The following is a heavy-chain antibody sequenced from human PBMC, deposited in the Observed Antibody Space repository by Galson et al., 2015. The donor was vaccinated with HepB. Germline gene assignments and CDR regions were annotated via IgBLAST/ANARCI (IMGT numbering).Heavy chain of an antibody. D-gene: IGHD6-13*01. CDR2: ISYDGSNK. CDR3: AGDRDVAAAGIIRYFDL. Sequence: SLRLSCAASGFTFSSYAMHWVRQAPGKGLEWVAVISYDGSNKYYADSVKGRFTISRDNSKNTLYLQMNSLRAEDTAVYYCAGDRDVAAAGIIRYFDLWGRGTLVTVSS. CDR1: GFTFSSYA. J-gene: IGHJ2*01. V-gene: IGHV3-30-3*01.